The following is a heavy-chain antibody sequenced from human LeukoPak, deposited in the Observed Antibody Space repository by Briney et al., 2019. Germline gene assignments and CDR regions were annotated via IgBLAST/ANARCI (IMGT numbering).Heavy chain of an antibody. CDR3: ARDGGSKVVY. Sequence: SETLSLTCTVSGGSIRSGSYYWSWIRQPAGKGLEWIGRIYTSGSTNYNPSLKSRVTTSVDTSKNQFSLKLSSVTAADTAVYYCARDGGSKVVYWGQGTLVTVSS. D-gene: IGHD3-16*01. J-gene: IGHJ4*02. CDR1: GGSIRSGSYY. V-gene: IGHV4-61*02. CDR2: IYTSGST.